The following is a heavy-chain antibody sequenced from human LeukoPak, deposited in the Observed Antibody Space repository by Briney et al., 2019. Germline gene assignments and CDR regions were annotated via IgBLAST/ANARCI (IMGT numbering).Heavy chain of an antibody. V-gene: IGHV3-30*18. Sequence: QTGGSLRLSCAASGFTFSSYGMHWVRQAPGKGLEWVAVISYDGSNKYYADSVKGRFTISRDNSKNTLYLQMNSLRAEDAAVYYCAKPLYYYDTHAFDIWGQGTMVTVSS. CDR3: AKPLYYYDTHAFDI. D-gene: IGHD3-22*01. J-gene: IGHJ3*02. CDR2: ISYDGSNK. CDR1: GFTFSSYG.